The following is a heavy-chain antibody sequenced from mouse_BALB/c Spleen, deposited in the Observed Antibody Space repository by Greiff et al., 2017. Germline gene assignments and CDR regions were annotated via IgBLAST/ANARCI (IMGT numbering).Heavy chain of an antibody. CDR2: IRSKSNNYAT. CDR3: VRQTLRAMDY. Sequence: EVKLVESGGGLVQPKGSLKLSCAASGFTFNTYAMNWVRQAPGKGLEWVARIRSKSNNYATYYADSVKDRFTISRDDSQSMLYLQMNNLKTEDTAMYYCVRQTLRAMDYWGQGTSVTVSS. CDR1: GFTFNTYA. J-gene: IGHJ4*01. D-gene: IGHD1-1*01. V-gene: IGHV10-1*02.